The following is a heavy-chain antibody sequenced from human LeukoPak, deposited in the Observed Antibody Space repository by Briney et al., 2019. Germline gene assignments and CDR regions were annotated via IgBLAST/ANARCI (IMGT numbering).Heavy chain of an antibody. J-gene: IGHJ4*02. CDR3: ARALWFGETFPAY. Sequence: GGSLRLSCAASGFTFSSYWMSWVRQAPGKGLEWVANIKQDGSEKYYVDSVKGRFTISRDNARNSLYLQMNSLRAEDTAVYYCARALWFGETFPAYWGQGTLVTVSS. V-gene: IGHV3-7*01. CDR1: GFTFSSYW. D-gene: IGHD3-10*01. CDR2: IKQDGSEK.